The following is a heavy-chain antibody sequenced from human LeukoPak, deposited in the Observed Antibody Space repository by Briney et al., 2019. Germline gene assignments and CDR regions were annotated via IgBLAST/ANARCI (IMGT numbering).Heavy chain of an antibody. D-gene: IGHD6-13*01. V-gene: IGHV3-7*01. CDR3: ARGPLAAAATTWFDP. J-gene: IGHJ5*02. CDR2: IKQDGSEK. Sequence: PGGSLRLSCAASGFTFTTYWMTWVRQAPGKGLGWVANIKQDGSEKYYVDSVKGRFTISRDNAKNSMYLQMNSLRTEDTAVYYCARGPLAAAATTWFDPWGQGTLVTVSS. CDR1: GFTFTTYW.